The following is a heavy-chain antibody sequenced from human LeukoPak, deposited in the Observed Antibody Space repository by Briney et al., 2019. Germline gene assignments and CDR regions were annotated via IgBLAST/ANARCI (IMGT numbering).Heavy chain of an antibody. CDR3: ARPTVTYYDFWSGYYAFFDY. CDR2: INPNSGGT. V-gene: IGHV1-2*02. Sequence: ASVKVSCKASGYTFTGYYTHWVRQAPGQGLEWMGWINPNSGGTNYAQKFQGRVTMTRDTSISTAYMELSRLRSDDTAVYYCARPTVTYYDFWSGYYAFFDYWGQGTLVTVSS. J-gene: IGHJ4*02. CDR1: GYTFTGYY. D-gene: IGHD3-3*01.